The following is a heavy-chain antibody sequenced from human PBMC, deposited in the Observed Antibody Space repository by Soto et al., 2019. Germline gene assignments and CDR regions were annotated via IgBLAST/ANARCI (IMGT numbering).Heavy chain of an antibody. J-gene: IGHJ5*02. Sequence: PSETLSLTCSVSGGSIRSGDNYWSWIRQPPGKGLEYLGYIYYSGSTYYHPSLESRLTISVDTSKSQFSLNLSSVTAADTAVYYCARIGWITAWGQGTLVTVSS. CDR1: GGSIRSGDNY. V-gene: IGHV4-30-4*01. CDR3: ARIGWITA. CDR2: IYYSGST. D-gene: IGHD1-20*01.